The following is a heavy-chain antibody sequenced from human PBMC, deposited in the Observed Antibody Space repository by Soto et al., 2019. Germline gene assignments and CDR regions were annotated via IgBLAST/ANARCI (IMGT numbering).Heavy chain of an antibody. V-gene: IGHV3-74*01. D-gene: IGHD3-10*01. CDR1: GFTFSSYW. J-gene: IGHJ6*02. CDR3: AGSGSYRYYGMDV. Sequence: EVQLVESGGGLVQPGGSLRLSCAASGFTFSSYWMHWVRQAPGKGLVWVSRINSDGSSTSYADSVKGRFTISRDNAKNTLYMQMNSLRAEDTAVYYCAGSGSYRYYGMDVWGQGTTVTVSS. CDR2: INSDGSST.